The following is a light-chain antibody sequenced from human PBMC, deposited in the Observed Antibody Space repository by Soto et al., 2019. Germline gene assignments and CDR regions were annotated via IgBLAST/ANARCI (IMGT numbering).Light chain of an antibody. Sequence: DIQMTQSPSSLSASVGDRVTITCRASQNILTFLNWYQQKSGKAPKLLIVAASSLESGVPSRFSGSGPGKEFALTLPSLQPEDVATYCFQQSYRNPATFGQGTNLEIK. CDR1: QNILTF. CDR3: QQSYRNPAT. CDR2: AAS. J-gene: IGKJ2*01. V-gene: IGKV1-39*01.